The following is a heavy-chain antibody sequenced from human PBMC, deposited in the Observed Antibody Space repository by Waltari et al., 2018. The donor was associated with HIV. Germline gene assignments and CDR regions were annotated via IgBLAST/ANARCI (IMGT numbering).Heavy chain of an antibody. CDR2: INVGNYNT. V-gene: IGHV1-3*01. J-gene: IGHJ6*02. D-gene: IGHD3-3*01. CDR1: GYTFISYA. Sequence: QVQLVQSGAVVKKPGASVRISCETSGYTFISYALHWVRQAPGQRPEWMGWINVGNYNTKYSQKFQDRLTITGDTSASTGYLDLSSLTSEDTAVYFCAREYDFWSGGYHYYGMDVWGQGTTVTVSS. CDR3: AREYDFWSGGYHYYGMDV.